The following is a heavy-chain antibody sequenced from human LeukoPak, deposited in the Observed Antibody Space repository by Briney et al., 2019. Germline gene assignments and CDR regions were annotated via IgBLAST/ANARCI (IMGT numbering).Heavy chain of an antibody. CDR1: KDTFNSYA. Sequence: SVKVSCKTSKDTFNSYAISWVRQAPGQGLEWMGGIIPIFDIPNYAQKFQGRVTITADKSTSTAYMELSSLRSQDTAVYYCARSGYDSNIPHLVYYYYYMDVWGKGTTVTVSS. D-gene: IGHD3-22*01. J-gene: IGHJ6*03. CDR3: ARSGYDSNIPHLVYYYYYMDV. CDR2: IIPIFDIP. V-gene: IGHV1-69*10.